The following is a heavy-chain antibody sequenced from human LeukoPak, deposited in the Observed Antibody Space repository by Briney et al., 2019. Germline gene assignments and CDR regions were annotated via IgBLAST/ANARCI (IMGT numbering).Heavy chain of an antibody. V-gene: IGHV1-69*05. CDR1: GGTFSSYA. D-gene: IGHD2-2*01. CDR3: ARGGVPAAMVNNWFDP. CDR2: TIPIFGTA. Sequence: ASVKVSCKASGGTFSSYAISWVRQAPGQGLEWMGGTIPIFGTANYAQKFQGRVTITTDESTSTAYMELSSLRSEDTAVYYCARGGVPAAMVNNWFDPWGQGTLVTVSS. J-gene: IGHJ5*02.